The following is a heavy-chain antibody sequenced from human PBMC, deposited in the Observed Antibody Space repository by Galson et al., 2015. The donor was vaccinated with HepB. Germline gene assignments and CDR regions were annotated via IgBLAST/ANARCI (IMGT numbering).Heavy chain of an antibody. CDR1: GFTFSNYC. CDR3: VRGTTAPDY. Sequence: SLRLSCAASGFTFSNYCMSWVRQAPGKGLECVAAISSAGDTSDYAESVKGRFTVSRDSSKSTLYLQMNGLRAEDTARYYCVRGTTAPDYWAQGTLVTVSS. J-gene: IGHJ4*02. CDR2: ISSAGDTS. D-gene: IGHD2/OR15-2a*01. V-gene: IGHV3-23*01.